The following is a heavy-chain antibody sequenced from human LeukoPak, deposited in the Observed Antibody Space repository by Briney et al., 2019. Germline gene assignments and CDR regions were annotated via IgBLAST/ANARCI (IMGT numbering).Heavy chain of an antibody. Sequence: GGSLRLSCAASGFTFKNYWMHWVRQAPGKGLVWVSRINSDESTTTYAESVEGRFTISRDNAKNTVYLEMNSLRDEDTAVYFCARKYYSDSSGHYDYWGQGTLVTVSS. CDR1: GFTFKNYW. V-gene: IGHV3-74*01. CDR2: INSDESTT. D-gene: IGHD3-22*01. J-gene: IGHJ4*02. CDR3: ARKYYSDSSGHYDY.